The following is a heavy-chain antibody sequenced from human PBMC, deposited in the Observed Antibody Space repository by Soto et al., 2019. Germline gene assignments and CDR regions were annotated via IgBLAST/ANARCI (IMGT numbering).Heavy chain of an antibody. D-gene: IGHD4-4*01. CDR3: AKDVSVTKFSWFDP. V-gene: IGHV3-9*01. CDR2: ISWNSVSI. CDR1: GFTFDDYA. Sequence: PGGSLRLSCAASGFTFDDYAMHWVRQAPGKGLVWVSGISWNSVSIGYADSVKGRFTISRDNAKNSLYLQMNSLRAEYTALYYCAKDVSVTKFSWFDPWGQGTLVTVSS. J-gene: IGHJ5*02.